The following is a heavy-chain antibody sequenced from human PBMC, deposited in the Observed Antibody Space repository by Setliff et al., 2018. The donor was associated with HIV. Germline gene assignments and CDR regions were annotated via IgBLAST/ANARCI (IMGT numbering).Heavy chain of an antibody. V-gene: IGHV3-11*01. CDR1: GFTFSDYY. D-gene: IGHD2-21*01. CDR3: AKLLGNGGNSDPFDI. J-gene: IGHJ3*02. Sequence: GGSLRLSCAGSGSGGSGFTFSDYYMSWVRQAPGKGLEWLSYISSSGTTTYYADSVKGRFTISRDNAKNSVLLQMNSLRVEDTALYYCAKLLGNGGNSDPFDIWGQGTTVTVSS. CDR2: ISSSGTTT.